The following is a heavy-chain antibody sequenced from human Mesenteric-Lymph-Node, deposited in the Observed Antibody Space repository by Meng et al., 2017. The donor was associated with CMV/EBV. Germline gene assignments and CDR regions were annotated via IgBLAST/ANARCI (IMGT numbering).Heavy chain of an antibody. Sequence: SETLSLTCTVSGDSITNKDYYWSWIRQPPGKGLEWIGYIYYSGSTNYNPSLKSRVTISVDTSKNQFSLKLNSVTAADTAVYYCARHNSHYFYYGMDVWGQGTTVTVSS. J-gene: IGHJ6*02. CDR1: GDSITNKDYY. CDR3: ARHNSHYFYYGMDV. V-gene: IGHV4-61*08. D-gene: IGHD4-23*01. CDR2: IYYSGST.